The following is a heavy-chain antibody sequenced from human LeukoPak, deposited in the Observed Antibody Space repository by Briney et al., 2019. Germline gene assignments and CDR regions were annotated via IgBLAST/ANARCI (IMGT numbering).Heavy chain of an antibody. V-gene: IGHV3-30-3*01. CDR2: ISYDGSNK. CDR3: ARRGPDDY. Sequence: PGGSLRLSSAASAFTFSSYDMHWVRQAPGKGLEWVAVISYDGSNKYYADSVKGRFTISRDNSKNTLYLQMNSLRAEDTAVYYCARRGPDDYWGQGTLVTVSS. J-gene: IGHJ4*02. CDR1: AFTFSSYD. D-gene: IGHD2-2*01.